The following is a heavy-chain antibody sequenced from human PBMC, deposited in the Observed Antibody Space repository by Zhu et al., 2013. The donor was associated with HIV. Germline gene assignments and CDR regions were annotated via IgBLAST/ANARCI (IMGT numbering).Heavy chain of an antibody. J-gene: IGHJ4*02. Sequence: QVQLQESGPGLVKPSETLSLTCTVSGGSISSYYWSWIRQPPGKGLEWIGYIYYSGSTNYNPSLKSRVTISVDTSKNQFSLKLSSVTAADTAVYYCARGGLVVVVAALGGFDYWGQGTLVTVSS. CDR3: ARGGLVVVVAALGGFDY. V-gene: IGHV4-59*01. D-gene: IGHD2-15*01. CDR1: GGSISSYY. CDR2: IYYSGST.